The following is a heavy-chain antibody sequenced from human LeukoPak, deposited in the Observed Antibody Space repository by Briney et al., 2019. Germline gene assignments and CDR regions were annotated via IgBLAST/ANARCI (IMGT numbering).Heavy chain of an antibody. D-gene: IGHD3-10*01. V-gene: IGHV1-24*01. Sequence: ASVKVSCKVSGYALTELSMHWVRQAPGKGLEWMGGFDPEDGETIYAQKFQGRVTMTEDTSTDTAYMELSGLRSEDTAVYYCATVGGSNTPEQRERWFDPWGQGTLVTVSS. CDR3: ATVGGSNTPEQRERWFDP. J-gene: IGHJ5*02. CDR2: FDPEDGET. CDR1: GYALTELS.